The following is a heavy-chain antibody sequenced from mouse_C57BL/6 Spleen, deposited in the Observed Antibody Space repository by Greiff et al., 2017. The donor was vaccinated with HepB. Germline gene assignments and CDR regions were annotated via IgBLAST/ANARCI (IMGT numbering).Heavy chain of an antibody. V-gene: IGHV1-69*01. CDR2: IDPSDSYT. CDR1: GYTFTSYW. CDR3: ARGITTVAHFDY. D-gene: IGHD1-1*01. Sequence: QVQLQQPGAELVMPGASVKLSCKASGYTFTSYWMHWVKQRPGQGLEWIGEIDPSDSYTNYNQKFKGKSTLTVDKSSSTAYMQRSSLTSEDSAVYYCARGITTVAHFDYWGQGTTLTVSS. J-gene: IGHJ2*01.